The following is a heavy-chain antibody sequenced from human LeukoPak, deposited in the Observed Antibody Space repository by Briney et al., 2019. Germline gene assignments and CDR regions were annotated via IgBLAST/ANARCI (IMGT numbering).Heavy chain of an antibody. D-gene: IGHD3-3*01. CDR3: ARDGNYDFWSGSAYYFDY. Sequence: PGGSLRLSCAASGFTFSSYSMNWVRQAPGKGLEWVSSISSSSSYIYYADSVKGRFTISRDNAKNSLYLQMNSLRAEDTAVYYCARDGNYDFWSGSAYYFDYWGQGTLVTVSS. V-gene: IGHV3-21*01. CDR2: ISSSSSYI. CDR1: GFTFSSYS. J-gene: IGHJ4*02.